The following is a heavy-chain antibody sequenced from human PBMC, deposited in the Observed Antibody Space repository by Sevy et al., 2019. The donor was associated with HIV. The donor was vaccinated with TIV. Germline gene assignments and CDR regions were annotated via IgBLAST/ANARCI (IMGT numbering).Heavy chain of an antibody. CDR1: GYTLTELS. D-gene: IGHD1-26*01. CDR2: FAPEDGET. Sequence: ASVKVSCKVSGYTLTELSMHWVRQAPGKWLEWMGGFAPEDGETIYAQKFQGRVTMTEDTSTDTAYMELSSLRSEDTAVYYCATLEWELNYYYYYMDVWGKGTTVTVSS. J-gene: IGHJ6*03. V-gene: IGHV1-24*01. CDR3: ATLEWELNYYYYYMDV.